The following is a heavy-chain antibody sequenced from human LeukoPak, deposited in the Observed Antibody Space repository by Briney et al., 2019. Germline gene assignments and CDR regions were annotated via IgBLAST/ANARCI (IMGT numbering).Heavy chain of an antibody. V-gene: IGHV3-11*04. J-gene: IGHJ6*03. CDR1: GFTFSDYY. Sequence: PGGSLRLSCAASGFTFSDYYMSWIRQAPGKGLEWVSYISSSGSTTYYADSVEGRFTISRDNSKNTLYLQMNSLRAEDTAVYYCATSYYYYMDVWGKGTTVTVSS. CDR3: ATSYYYYMDV. CDR2: ISSSGSTT.